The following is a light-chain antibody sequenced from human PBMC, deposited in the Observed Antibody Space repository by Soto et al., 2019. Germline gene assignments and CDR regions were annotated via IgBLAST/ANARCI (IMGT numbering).Light chain of an antibody. CDR3: SSYRDTSKLV. Sequence: QSALTQPASVSAAPGQSITISCSGSSSDVGGYDYVSWYQQHPGKAPKLMIHEVSNRPSGVSDRFSGSKSGNTASLTISGLQADYEADYYCSSYRDTSKLVFGPGTKLTVL. J-gene: IGLJ1*01. CDR2: EVS. CDR1: SSDVGGYDY. V-gene: IGLV2-14*01.